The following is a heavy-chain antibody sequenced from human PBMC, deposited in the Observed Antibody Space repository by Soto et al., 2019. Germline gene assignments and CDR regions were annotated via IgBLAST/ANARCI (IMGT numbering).Heavy chain of an antibody. Sequence: QVHLVESGGGVVQPGTSLRLSCAASGFSFSIFGMHWVRQAPGKGLEWVAGIWYDGSNKYYADSVKGRFSISRDNSKNTLYLQMNSLRAEDTAVYYCARDDKYEYGADRWGFGCWGQGTLVTVSS. J-gene: IGHJ4*02. CDR3: ARDDKYEYGADRWGFGC. V-gene: IGHV3-33*01. CDR1: GFSFSIFG. CDR2: IWYDGSNK. D-gene: IGHD2-8*01.